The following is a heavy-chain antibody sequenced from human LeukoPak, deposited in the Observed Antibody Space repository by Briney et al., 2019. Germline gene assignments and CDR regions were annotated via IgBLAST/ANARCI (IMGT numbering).Heavy chain of an antibody. D-gene: IGHD3-3*01. Sequence: GGSLRLSCAASGFTFSSYAMHWVRQAPGKGLEWVAVISNDGSNKYYADSVKGRFTISRDNSKNTLYLQMNSLRAEDTAVYYCARVLNVYDFWSGYYSYGMDVWGQGTTVTVSS. CDR1: GFTFSSYA. J-gene: IGHJ6*02. V-gene: IGHV3-30-3*01. CDR3: ARVLNVYDFWSGYYSYGMDV. CDR2: ISNDGSNK.